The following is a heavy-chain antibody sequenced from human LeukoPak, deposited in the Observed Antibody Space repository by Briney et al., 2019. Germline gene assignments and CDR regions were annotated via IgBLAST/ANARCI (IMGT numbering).Heavy chain of an antibody. J-gene: IGHJ4*02. CDR3: ARDRGSSWSFDY. CDR1: GFTFSSYA. CDR2: ISADGSSK. Sequence: PGGSLRLSCSASGFTFSSYAMHWVRQAPGKGLEWVSAISADGSSKYYADSVKGRFTISRDNSKNTLYLQMSSLRAEDTAVYHCARDRGSSWSFDYWGQGALVTVSS. D-gene: IGHD6-13*01. V-gene: IGHV3-30-3*01.